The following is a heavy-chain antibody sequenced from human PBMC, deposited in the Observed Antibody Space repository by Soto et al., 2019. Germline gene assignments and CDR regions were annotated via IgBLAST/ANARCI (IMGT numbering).Heavy chain of an antibody. Sequence: GGSLRLSCAVSGFTFSDHYMSWIRQAPGKGLEWVAVISYDGSNKYYADSVKGRFTISRDNSKNTLYLQMNSLRAEDTAVYYCILWYYYGSGSPVTNWFDPWGQGTLVTVSS. D-gene: IGHD3-10*01. V-gene: IGHV3-30*03. CDR2: ISYDGSNK. CDR3: ILWYYYGSGSPVTNWFDP. CDR1: GFTFSDHY. J-gene: IGHJ5*02.